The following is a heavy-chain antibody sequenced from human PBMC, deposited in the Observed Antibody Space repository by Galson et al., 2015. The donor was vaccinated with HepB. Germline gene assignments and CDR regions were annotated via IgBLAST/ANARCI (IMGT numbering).Heavy chain of an antibody. J-gene: IGHJ1*01. CDR1: GFTFSSYA. CDR2: ISGSGGST. D-gene: IGHD6-19*01. V-gene: IGHV3-23*01. Sequence: SLRLSCAASGFTFSSYAMSWVRQAPGKGLEWVSAISGSGGSTYYADSVKGRFTISRDNSKNTLYLQMNSLRAEDTAVYYCATRSGASGWYSYFQHWGQGTLVTVSS. CDR3: ATRSGASGWYSYFQH.